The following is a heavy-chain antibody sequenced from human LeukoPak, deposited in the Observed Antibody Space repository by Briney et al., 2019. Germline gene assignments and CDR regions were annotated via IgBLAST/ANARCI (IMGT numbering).Heavy chain of an antibody. Sequence: SETLSLTCAVSGGSISSGGYSWSWIRQPPGKGLEWIGYIYHSGSTYYNPSLKSQVTISVDRSKNQFSLKLSSVTAADTAVYYCARDVAYYYGSGTWFDPWGQGTLVTVSS. CDR2: IYHSGST. CDR3: ARDVAYYYGSGTWFDP. D-gene: IGHD3-10*01. J-gene: IGHJ5*02. V-gene: IGHV4-30-2*01. CDR1: GGSISSGGYS.